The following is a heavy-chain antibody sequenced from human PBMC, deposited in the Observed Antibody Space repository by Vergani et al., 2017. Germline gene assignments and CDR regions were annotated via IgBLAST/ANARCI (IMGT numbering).Heavy chain of an antibody. CDR1: GFTFSSYS. CDR3: ARRGPQGVLHHYYYYYMDV. Sequence: EVQLVESGGGLVPPGRSLRLSCAASGFTFSSYSMNWVRQAPGKGLEWVSSISSSSSYIYYADSVKGRFTISRDNAKNSLYLQMNSLRAEDTAVYYCARRGPQGVLHHYYYYYMDVWGKGTTVTVSS. CDR2: ISSSSSYI. J-gene: IGHJ6*03. D-gene: IGHD2-8*02. V-gene: IGHV3-21*02.